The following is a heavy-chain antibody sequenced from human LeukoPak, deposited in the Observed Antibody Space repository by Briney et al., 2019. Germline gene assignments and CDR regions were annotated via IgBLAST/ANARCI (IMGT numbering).Heavy chain of an antibody. J-gene: IGHJ4*02. CDR2: IYYSGST. CDR3: ARDGYCSGGSCYFPGGY. CDR1: GGSISSSSYY. V-gene: IGHV4-39*07. D-gene: IGHD2-15*01. Sequence: SETLSLTCTVSGGSISSSSYYWGWIRQPPGKGLEWIGSIYYSGSTYYNPSLKSRVTISVDTSKNQFSLKLSSVTAADTAVYYCARDGYCSGGSCYFPGGYWGQGTLVTVSS.